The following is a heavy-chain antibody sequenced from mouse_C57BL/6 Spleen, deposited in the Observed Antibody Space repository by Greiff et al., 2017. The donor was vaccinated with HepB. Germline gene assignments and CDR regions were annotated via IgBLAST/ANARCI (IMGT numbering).Heavy chain of an antibody. CDR1: GFNIKNTY. CDR2: IDPANGNT. CDR3: ARDPKYYGSSSYAMDY. J-gene: IGHJ4*01. D-gene: IGHD1-1*01. Sequence: VQLKESVAELVRPGASVKLSCTASGFNIKNTYMHWVKQRPEQGLEWIGRIDPANGNTKYAPKFQGKATITADTSSNTAYLQLSSLTSEDTAIYYCARDPKYYGSSSYAMDYWGQGTSVTVSS. V-gene: IGHV14-3*01.